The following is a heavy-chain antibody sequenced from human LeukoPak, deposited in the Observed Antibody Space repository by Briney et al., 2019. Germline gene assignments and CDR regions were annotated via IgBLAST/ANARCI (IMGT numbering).Heavy chain of an antibody. CDR1: GGSISSGGYY. J-gene: IGHJ4*02. D-gene: IGHD4-17*01. Sequence: SQTLSLTCTVPGGSISSGGYYWSWIRQHPGKGLEWIGYIYYSGSTYYNPSLKSRVTISVDTSKNQFSLKLSSVTAADTAVYYCARVSFTVTHFDYWGQGTLVTVSS. CDR2: IYYSGST. V-gene: IGHV4-31*03. CDR3: ARVSFTVTHFDY.